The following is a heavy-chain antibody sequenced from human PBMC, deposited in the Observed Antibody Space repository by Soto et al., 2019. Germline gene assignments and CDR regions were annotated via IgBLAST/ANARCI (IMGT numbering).Heavy chain of an antibody. J-gene: IGHJ4*02. CDR3: ARDLYYGDYAGMDV. D-gene: IGHD4-17*01. V-gene: IGHV4-59*01. CDR1: GGSISSYY. CDR2: IYYSGST. Sequence: SETLSLTCTVSGGSISSYYWSWIRQPPGKGLEWIGYIYYSGSTNYNPSLKSRVTISVDTSKNQFSLKLSSVTAADTAVYYCARDLYYGDYAGMDVWGQGTLVTVSS.